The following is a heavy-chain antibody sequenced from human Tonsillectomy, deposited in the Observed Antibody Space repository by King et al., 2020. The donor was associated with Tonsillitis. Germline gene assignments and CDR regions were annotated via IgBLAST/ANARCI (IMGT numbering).Heavy chain of an antibody. CDR3: AKELGRGYSYGLEFDH. D-gene: IGHD5-18*01. V-gene: IGHV3-30*18. Sequence: QLVQSGGGVVQPGRSLRLSCGGSGFTFSSYGMHWVRQAPGKGLESMAVISYDENNKYYADSVRGRFTISRDNSKNTLYLQMNSLRAEDTAVYYCAKELGRGYSYGLEFDHWGQGTLVTVSS. CDR2: ISYDENNK. J-gene: IGHJ4*02. CDR1: GFTFSSYG.